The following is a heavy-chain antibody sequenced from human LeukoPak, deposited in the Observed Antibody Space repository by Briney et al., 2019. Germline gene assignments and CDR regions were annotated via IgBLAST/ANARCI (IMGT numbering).Heavy chain of an antibody. V-gene: IGHV3-7*01. J-gene: IGHJ4*02. CDR1: GFTFSSYW. Sequence: GGSLGLSCAASGFTFSSYWLSWVRQAPGKGLEWVANIKQDGSEKYYVDSVKGRFTISRDNAKNSLYLQMNSLRAEDTAVYYCASPSAATVHALDYWGQGTLVTVSS. CDR2: IKQDGSEK. CDR3: ASPSAATVHALDY. D-gene: IGHD2-15*01.